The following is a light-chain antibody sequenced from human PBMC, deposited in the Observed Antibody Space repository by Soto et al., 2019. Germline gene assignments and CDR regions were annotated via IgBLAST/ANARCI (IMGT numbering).Light chain of an antibody. J-gene: IGLJ1*01. V-gene: IGLV2-14*01. CDR2: DVS. Sequence: QSALTQAASGSVSPGQSSSISCTGTSSDVGGYNYVSWYQQHPGKAPKFMIYDVSNRPSGVSNRFSGSKSGNTASLTISGLQAEDEADYYCSSYTTSNTRQIVFGTGTKVTVL. CDR1: SSDVGGYNY. CDR3: SSYTTSNTRQIV.